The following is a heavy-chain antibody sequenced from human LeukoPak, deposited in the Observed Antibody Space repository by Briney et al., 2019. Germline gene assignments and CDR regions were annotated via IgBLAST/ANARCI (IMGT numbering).Heavy chain of an antibody. CDR1: GGSTSSANYY. CDR3: AREGDFWSGNLPYLDY. CDR2: IYYSGST. V-gene: IGHV4-30-4*08. Sequence: PSETLSLTCTVSGGSTSSANYYWSWIRQPPGKGLEWIGYIYYSGSTSYNPSLKSRLIILIDTSKNQFSLHLSSVTAADTAVYYCAREGDFWSGNLPYLDYWGQGAMVTISS. D-gene: IGHD3-3*01. J-gene: IGHJ4*02.